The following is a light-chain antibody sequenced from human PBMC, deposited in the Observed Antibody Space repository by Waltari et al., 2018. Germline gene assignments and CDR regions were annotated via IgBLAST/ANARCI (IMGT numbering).Light chain of an antibody. CDR1: QSLLYTNGNTY. Sequence: DIVMTQTPLSLPVTPGEPASISCRSSQSLLYTNGNTYLHWYLQKPGQSPQLLIYGGSNRASGVPDRFSGSGSGTDFTLKISKVEEEDVGIYYCVQTIAFPFTFGPGTKLDIK. CDR2: GGS. V-gene: IGKV2-40*01. J-gene: IGKJ3*01. CDR3: VQTIAFPFT.